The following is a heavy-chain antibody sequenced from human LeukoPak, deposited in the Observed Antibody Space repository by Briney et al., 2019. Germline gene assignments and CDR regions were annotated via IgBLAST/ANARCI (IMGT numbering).Heavy chain of an antibody. Sequence: ASVKVSCKASGYTFTGYYMHWVRQAPGQGLEWMGWINPNSGGTNYAQKFQGRVTMTRDTSISTAYMELSRLRSDDTAVYYCAREYYYDSSGYYWFDPWGQGTLVTVSS. D-gene: IGHD3-22*01. CDR3: AREYYYDSSGYYWFDP. CDR2: INPNSGGT. J-gene: IGHJ5*02. V-gene: IGHV1-2*02. CDR1: GYTFTGYY.